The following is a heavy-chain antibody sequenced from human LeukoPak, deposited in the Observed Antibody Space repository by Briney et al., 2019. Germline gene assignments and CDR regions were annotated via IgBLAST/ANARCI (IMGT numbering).Heavy chain of an antibody. J-gene: IGHJ5*02. CDR3: ARGKFGSGFDP. CDR1: GVSISSGGYS. D-gene: IGHD3-10*01. Sequence: PSQTLSLTCAVSGVSISSGGYSWSWIRQPPGKGLEWIGYIYHSGSTYYNPSLKSRVTISLDRSKNQFSLKLSSVTAADTAVYYCARGKFGSGFDPWGQGTLVTVSS. V-gene: IGHV4-30-2*01. CDR2: IYHSGST.